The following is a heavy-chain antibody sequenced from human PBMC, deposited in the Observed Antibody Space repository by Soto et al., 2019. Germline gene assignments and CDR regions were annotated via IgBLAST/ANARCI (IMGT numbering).Heavy chain of an antibody. Sequence: SETLSLTFAVPGDSIRNYYWSWVRQPPGKGLEWIGYVSDRGNTNYNPSLMSRVTISADMSKNQVSLKLNSVTAADTALYYCAYSLILVKWGFDDWGQGAQVTVSS. CDR3: AYSLILVKWGFDD. J-gene: IGHJ4*02. D-gene: IGHD7-27*01. V-gene: IGHV4-59*08. CDR1: GDSIRNYY. CDR2: VSDRGNT.